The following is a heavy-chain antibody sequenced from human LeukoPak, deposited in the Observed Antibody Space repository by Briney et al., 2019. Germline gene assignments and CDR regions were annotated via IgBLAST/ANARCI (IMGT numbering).Heavy chain of an antibody. CDR1: GFTFSSYS. V-gene: IGHV3-21*01. D-gene: IGHD2-8*01. CDR3: ARVSGYCTNGVCYAPKSYYYYMDV. J-gene: IGHJ6*03. CDR2: ISSSSSYI. Sequence: GGPLRLSCAASGFTFSSYSMNWVRQAPGKGLEWVSSISSSSSYIYYADSVKGRFTISRDNAKNSLYLQMNSLRAEDTAVYYCARVSGYCTNGVCYAPKSYYYYMDVWGKGTTVTVSS.